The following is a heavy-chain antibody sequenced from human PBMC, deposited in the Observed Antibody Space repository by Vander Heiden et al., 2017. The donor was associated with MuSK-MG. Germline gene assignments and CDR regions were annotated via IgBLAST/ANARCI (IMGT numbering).Heavy chain of an antibody. CDR3: ARERGATLPP. V-gene: IGHV3-7*01. Sequence: EVQLVESGGGLVQHGGSLRVSCAVSGFTFSTYWMSWARQAPGKGLEWVANIKQDGSEKYYVDSVKGRFTISRDNAKNSLYLQMNSLRVEDTAVYYCARERGATLPPWGQGTLVTVSS. J-gene: IGHJ5*02. CDR2: IKQDGSEK. D-gene: IGHD1-26*01. CDR1: GFTFSTYW.